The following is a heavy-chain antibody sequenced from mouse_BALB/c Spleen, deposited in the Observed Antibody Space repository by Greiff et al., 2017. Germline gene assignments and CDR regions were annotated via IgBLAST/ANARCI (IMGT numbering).Heavy chain of an antibody. CDR1: GYTFTSYW. D-gene: IGHD1-1*01. CDR3: PRGIDYYGYAMDD. Sequence: QVQLQQPGAELVKPGASVKLSCKASGYTFTSYWMHWVKQRPGQGLEWIGEINPSTGRTNYNEKFKSKATLTVAKSSSTAYMQLRSQTSEDSAVYYCPRGIDYYGYAMDDWGQGTSVTVSS. J-gene: IGHJ4*01. CDR2: INPSTGRT. V-gene: IGHV1S81*02.